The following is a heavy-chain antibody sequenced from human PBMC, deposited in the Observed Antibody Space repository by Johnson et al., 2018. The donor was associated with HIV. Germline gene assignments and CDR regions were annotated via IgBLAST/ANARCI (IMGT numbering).Heavy chain of an antibody. V-gene: IGHV3-30*02. D-gene: IGHD3-22*01. CDR1: GFTFSSYG. CDR2: IRYDGSNK. Sequence: VQLVESWGGVVQPGGSLRLSCAASGFTFSSYGMHWVRQAPGKGLEWVAFIRYDGSNKYYADSVKGRFTISIDNSKNTLYLQMNSLRAEDTAVYYCAKDLQDYYDSSGWGSAFDIWGQGTMVTVSS. CDR3: AKDLQDYYDSSGWGSAFDI. J-gene: IGHJ3*02.